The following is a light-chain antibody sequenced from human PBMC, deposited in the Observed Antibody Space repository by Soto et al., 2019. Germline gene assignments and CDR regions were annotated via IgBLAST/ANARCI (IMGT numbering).Light chain of an antibody. CDR3: SSYAGSNNV. Sequence: SVLTQLPSPSGSLGQAVSISSIETSSDVSGYNYVSWYQQHPGKAPKLMIYEVTKRPSGVPDRFSGSKSGNTASLTVSGLQAEDEADYYCSSYAGSNNVFGTGTKSPS. V-gene: IGLV2-8*01. CDR2: EVT. J-gene: IGLJ1*01. CDR1: SSDVSGYNY.